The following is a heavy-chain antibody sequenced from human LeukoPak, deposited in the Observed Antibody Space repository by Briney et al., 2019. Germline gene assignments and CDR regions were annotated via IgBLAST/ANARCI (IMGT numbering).Heavy chain of an antibody. CDR2: IKQDGSEK. Sequence: GGSLRLSCAASGFTFSSYWMSWVRQAPGKGLEWVANIKQDGSEKYYVDSVKGRFTISRDNAKNSLYLQMNSLRAEDTAVYYCARDRRYDFWSGIYYYYMDVWGKGTTVTVSS. CDR3: ARDRRYDFWSGIYYYYMDV. V-gene: IGHV3-7*01. J-gene: IGHJ6*03. D-gene: IGHD3-3*01. CDR1: GFTFSSYW.